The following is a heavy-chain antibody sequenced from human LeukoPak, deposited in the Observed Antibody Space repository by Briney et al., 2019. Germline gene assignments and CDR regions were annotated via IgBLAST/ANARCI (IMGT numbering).Heavy chain of an antibody. V-gene: IGHV4-34*01. CDR1: GGSFSGYY. CDR2: INHSGST. CDR3: ARYNIVATIGFDY. Sequence: SETLSLTCTVSGGSFSGYYWSWIRQPPGKGLEWIGEINHSGSTNYNPSLKSRVTISVDTSKNQFSLKLSSVTAADTAVYYCARYNIVATIGFDYWGQGTLVTVSS. D-gene: IGHD5-12*01. J-gene: IGHJ4*02.